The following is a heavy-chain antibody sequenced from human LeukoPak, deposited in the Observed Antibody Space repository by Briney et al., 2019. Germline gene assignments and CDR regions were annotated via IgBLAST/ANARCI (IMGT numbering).Heavy chain of an antibody. CDR2: IYSGGST. CDR3: ARRAGGYSHPYDY. V-gene: IGHV3-53*01. CDR1: GFTFSSYG. J-gene: IGHJ4*02. D-gene: IGHD4-23*01. Sequence: GGSLRLSCAASGFTFSSYGMSWVRQAPGKGLEWVSLIYSGGSTYYADSVKGRFTISRDNSKNTLYLQMNSLRAEDTAVYYCARRAGGYSHPYDYWGQGTLVTVSS.